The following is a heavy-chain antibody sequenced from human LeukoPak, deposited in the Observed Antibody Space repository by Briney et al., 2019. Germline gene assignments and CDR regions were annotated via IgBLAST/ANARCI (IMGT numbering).Heavy chain of an antibody. Sequence: SQTLSLTCAVSGGSISSGGYSWIWIRQPPGKGLEWIGYISKSGGTYYNPSVSRRLTISRDTSKNQFPVRLSSVTAADTAVYYCARGGDIASSVGSHFDYWGQGSLVTVSS. J-gene: IGHJ4*02. CDR3: ARGGDIASSVGSHFDY. CDR2: ISKSGGT. D-gene: IGHD5/OR15-5a*01. CDR1: GGSISSGGYS. V-gene: IGHV4-30-2*05.